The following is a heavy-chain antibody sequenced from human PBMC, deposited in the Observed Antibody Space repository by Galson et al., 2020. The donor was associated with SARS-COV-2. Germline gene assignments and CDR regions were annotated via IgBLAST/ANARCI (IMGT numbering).Heavy chain of an antibody. Sequence: GGSLRLSCAASGFTFTNYAMHWVRQAPGKGLEWLTVISHDGKIQVYADSVKGRFTISRDNSGNMVFLQIVSLRPDDTALYYCTRDVSGGAADIWGQGTRFTVS. CDR2: ISHDGKIQ. D-gene: IGHD1-26*01. V-gene: IGHV3-30*04. CDR3: TRDVSGGAADI. J-gene: IGHJ3*02. CDR1: GFTFTNYA.